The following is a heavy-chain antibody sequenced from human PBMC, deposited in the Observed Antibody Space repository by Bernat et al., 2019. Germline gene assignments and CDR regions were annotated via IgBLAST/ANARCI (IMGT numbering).Heavy chain of an antibody. Sequence: QVQLVQSGAEVKKPGASVKVSCKASGYTFTGYYMHWVRQAPGQGLEWMGGIIPIFGIANYAQKFQGRVTITADKSTSTAYMELSSLRSEDTAVYYCASSAVVVVPAAMPNDAFDIWGQGTMVTVSS. CDR1: GYTFTGYY. CDR2: IIPIFGIA. D-gene: IGHD2-2*01. CDR3: ASSAVVVVPAAMPNDAFDI. J-gene: IGHJ3*02. V-gene: IGHV1-69*17.